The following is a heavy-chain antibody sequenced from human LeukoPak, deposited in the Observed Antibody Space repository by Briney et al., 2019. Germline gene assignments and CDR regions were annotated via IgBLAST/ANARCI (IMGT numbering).Heavy chain of an antibody. CDR1: GFTFSSYA. CDR2: ISYDGSNK. J-gene: IGHJ6*03. Sequence: PGGSLRLSCAASGFTFSSYAMHWVRQAPGKGLEWVAVISYDGSNKYYADSVKGRFTISRDNSKNTLYLQMNSLRAEDTAVYYCARVEWTGDYYYYYMDVWGKGTTVTVSS. CDR3: ARVEWTGDYYYYYMDV. D-gene: IGHD3-3*01. V-gene: IGHV3-30*04.